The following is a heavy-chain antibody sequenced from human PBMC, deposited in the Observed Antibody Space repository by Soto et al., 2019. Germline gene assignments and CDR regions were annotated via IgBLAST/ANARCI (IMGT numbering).Heavy chain of an antibody. D-gene: IGHD3-16*01. CDR2: ISAYTGNT. CDR3: ARDFTGWPPDGVDS. V-gene: IGHV1-18*01. CDR1: GFTFTSYA. J-gene: IGHJ4*02. Sequence: QVHLVQSGAEVKMPGASVKVSCKASGFTFTSYAFTWVRQAPGQGLEWMGWISAYTGNTNYARNFRGRVTMTTDSAKSTVYMELGSLTSDDTAVYFCARDFTGWPPDGVDSWGQGTLVSVTA.